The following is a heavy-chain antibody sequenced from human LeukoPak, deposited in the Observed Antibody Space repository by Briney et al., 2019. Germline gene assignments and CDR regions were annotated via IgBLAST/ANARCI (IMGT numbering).Heavy chain of an antibody. D-gene: IGHD3-22*01. CDR3: ARDTPGYYDSSGYYYYFDS. CDR1: GGSISSYY. CDR2: IYTSGGT. V-gene: IGHV4-4*07. J-gene: IGHJ4*02. Sequence: PSETLSLTCTVSGGSISSYYWSWIRQPAGKGLEWIWRIYTSGGTNYNPSPKSRVTMSVDTSKNQFSPRLSSVTATDTAVYYCARDTPGYYDSSGYYYYFDSWGQGTLVTVSS.